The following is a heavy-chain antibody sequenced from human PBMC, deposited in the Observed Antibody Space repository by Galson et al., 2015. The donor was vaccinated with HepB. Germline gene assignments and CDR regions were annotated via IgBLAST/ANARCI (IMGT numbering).Heavy chain of an antibody. CDR1: GYTLTELS. V-gene: IGHV1-24*01. D-gene: IGHD4-17*01. J-gene: IGHJ4*02. Sequence: SCKVSGYTLTELSMHWVRQARGKGLEWMGGFDPEDGELIYAQKFQGRFTMTEDRSTDTAYMELSSLRSEDTAVYYCATDLDDYGDYVWGQGTLVTVSS. CDR3: ATDLDDYGDYV. CDR2: FDPEDGEL.